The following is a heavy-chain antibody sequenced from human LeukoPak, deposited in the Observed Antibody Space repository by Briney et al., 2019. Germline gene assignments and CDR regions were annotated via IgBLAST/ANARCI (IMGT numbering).Heavy chain of an antibody. Sequence: PSETLSLTCTVSGDSISGSGDYWGWIRQPPGKGLEWIGNIYYSGSTYYNPSLKSRVTIAVDTSKNQFSLKLTSVTAADTAVYYCARGSGDLPDHWGQGTLVTVFS. J-gene: IGHJ4*02. V-gene: IGHV4-39*01. D-gene: IGHD4-17*01. CDR2: IYYSGST. CDR1: GDSISGSGDY. CDR3: ARGSGDLPDH.